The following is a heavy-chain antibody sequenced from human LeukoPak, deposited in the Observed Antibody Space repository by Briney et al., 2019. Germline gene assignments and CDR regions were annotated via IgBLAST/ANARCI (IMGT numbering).Heavy chain of an antibody. J-gene: IGHJ4*02. Sequence: GGSLRLSCAASGFIFDDYGMSWVRQAPGKGLEWVSSISSSSSYIYYADSVKGRFTISRDNAKNSLYLQMNSLRAEDTAVYYCARDMGAYYYDSSGYYQLDYWGQGTLVAVSS. CDR3: ARDMGAYYYDSSGYYQLDY. CDR1: GFIFDDYG. V-gene: IGHV3-21*01. D-gene: IGHD3-22*01. CDR2: ISSSSSYI.